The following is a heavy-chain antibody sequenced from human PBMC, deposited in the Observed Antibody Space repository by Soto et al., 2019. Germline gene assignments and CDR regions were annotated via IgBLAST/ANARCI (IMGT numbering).Heavy chain of an antibody. CDR2: IYHSGST. Sequence: QVQLQESGPGLVKPSGTLSLTCAVSGGSISSTNWWSWVRQSPGKGLEWIGEIYHSGSTNYNPSRRRRVTISVDKSNNQFSLKIRSVTAADTAMYYCATLPPRIELAVLPIPTWGQGTLVTVTS. D-gene: IGHD2-2*02. CDR1: GGSISSTNW. V-gene: IGHV4-4*02. CDR3: ATLPPRIELAVLPIPT. J-gene: IGHJ4*02.